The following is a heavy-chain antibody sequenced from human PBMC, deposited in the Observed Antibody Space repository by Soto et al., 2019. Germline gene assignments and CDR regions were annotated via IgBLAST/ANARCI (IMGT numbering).Heavy chain of an antibody. CDR3: APGYSSSSPDY. D-gene: IGHD6-13*01. CDR1: GYTFTSYY. CDR2: INPSGGST. V-gene: IGHV1-46*01. Sequence: GASVKVSCKASGYTFTSYYMHWVRQAPGQGLEWMGIINPSGGSTSYAQKFQGRVTITADKSTSTAYMELSSLRSEDTAVYYCAPGYSSSSPDYWGQGTLVTVSS. J-gene: IGHJ4*02.